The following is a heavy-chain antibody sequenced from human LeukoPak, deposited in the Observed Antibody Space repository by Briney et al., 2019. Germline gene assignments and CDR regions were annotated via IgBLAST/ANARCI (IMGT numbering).Heavy chain of an antibody. CDR3: AREVGSPAVRSAFDL. J-gene: IGHJ3*01. Sequence: GGSLRLSCAASGFTFGTYWMSWVRQAPGKGLEWVANIKPDGGITHYVDSVTGRFTISRDNAKNSLYLQMNSLRDEDTAVYYCAREVGSPAVRSAFDLWGQGTRVTVPS. V-gene: IGHV3-7*01. CDR1: GFTFGTYW. CDR2: IKPDGGIT. D-gene: IGHD2-15*01.